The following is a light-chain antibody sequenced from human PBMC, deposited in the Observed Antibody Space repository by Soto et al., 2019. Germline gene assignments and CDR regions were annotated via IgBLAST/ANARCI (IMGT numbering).Light chain of an antibody. CDR1: SSNVGNNY. CDR3: GTWDSSLSAGV. V-gene: IGLV1-51*02. CDR2: ENN. Sequence: QSALTQPPSVSAAPGQKVTISCSGSSSNVGNNYVSWFQQLPGTAPKLLIYENNKRPPGIPDRFSGSKSGTSATLGITGLQTGDEADYYCGTWDSSLSAGVFGGGTKVTVL. J-gene: IGLJ3*02.